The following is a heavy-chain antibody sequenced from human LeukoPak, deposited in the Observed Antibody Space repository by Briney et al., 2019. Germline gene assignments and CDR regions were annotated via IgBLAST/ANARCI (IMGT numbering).Heavy chain of an antibody. CDR1: GYTFTSYC. V-gene: IGHV1-18*04. CDR2: ISAYNGNT. J-gene: IGHJ4*02. CDR3: ASVGTGDIVVVPALDY. D-gene: IGHD2-2*01. Sequence: GASVKVSCKASGYTFTSYCISWVRQAPAQGLEGMVGISAYNGNTNYSQKLQGRVTITTDTSTSTAYMELRSLRSDDTAVYYCASVGTGDIVVVPALDYWGQGTLVTVSS.